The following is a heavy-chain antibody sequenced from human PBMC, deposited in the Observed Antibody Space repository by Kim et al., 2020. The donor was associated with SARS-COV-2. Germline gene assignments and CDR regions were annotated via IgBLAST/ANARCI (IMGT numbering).Heavy chain of an antibody. D-gene: IGHD6-19*01. CDR3: ATISRAGRVDY. J-gene: IGHJ4*02. V-gene: IGHV4-4*02. Sequence: TNYNPSLKSRVTISVDKSKNQFSLKLSSVTAADTAVYYCATISRAGRVDYWGQGTLVTVSS. CDR2: T.